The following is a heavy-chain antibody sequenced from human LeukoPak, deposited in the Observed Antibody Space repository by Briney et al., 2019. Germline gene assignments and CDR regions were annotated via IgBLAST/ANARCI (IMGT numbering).Heavy chain of an antibody. D-gene: IGHD5-12*01. J-gene: IGHJ4*02. CDR3: ARESGAGIVATSNFDY. V-gene: IGHV3-66*01. CDR1: GFTVSSNY. CDR2: IYSGGST. Sequence: GGSLRLSCAASGFTVSSNYMGSVRQAPGRGLEWVSVIYSGGSTYYADSVKGRFTITRDNAKNTLYLQTNSLRAEDTAVYYCARESGAGIVATSNFDYWGQGTLVTVSS.